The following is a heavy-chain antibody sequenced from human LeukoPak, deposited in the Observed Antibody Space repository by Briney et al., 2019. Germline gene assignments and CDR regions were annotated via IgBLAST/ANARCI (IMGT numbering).Heavy chain of an antibody. Sequence: KASETLSLTCTVSGGSISSSSYYWGWIRQPPGKGLEWIGSIYYSGSTYYNPSLKGRVTISVDTSKNQFSLKLSSVTAADTAVYYCARDALAADGGAFDPWGQGTLVTVSS. CDR3: ARDALAADGGAFDP. J-gene: IGHJ5*02. D-gene: IGHD3-16*01. CDR1: GGSISSSSYY. CDR2: IYYSGST. V-gene: IGHV4-39*07.